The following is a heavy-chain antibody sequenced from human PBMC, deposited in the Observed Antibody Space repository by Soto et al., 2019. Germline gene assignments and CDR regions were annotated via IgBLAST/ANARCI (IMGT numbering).Heavy chain of an antibody. J-gene: IGHJ5*02. D-gene: IGHD4-17*01. CDR1: GGSISSGGYY. V-gene: IGHV4-31*03. Sequence: SETLSLTCTVSGGSISSGGYYWSWIRQHPGKGLEWIGYIYYSGSTYYNPSLKSRVTISVDTSKNQFSLKLSSVTAADTAVYYCATRPTVGNWFDPWGQGTLVTVSS. CDR2: IYYSGST. CDR3: ATRPTVGNWFDP.